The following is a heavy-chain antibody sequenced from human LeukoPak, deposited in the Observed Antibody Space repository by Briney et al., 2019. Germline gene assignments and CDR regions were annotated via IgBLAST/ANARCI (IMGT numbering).Heavy chain of an antibody. D-gene: IGHD6-6*01. CDR3: ARGRGIAARPDYYYYMDV. CDR2: INHSGST. V-gene: IGHV4-34*01. Sequence: SETLSLTCAVYGGSFSGYYWSWIRQPPGKGLEWLGEINHSGSTNYNPSLKSRVTISVDTSKNQFSLKLSSVTAADTAVYYCARGRGIAARPDYYYYMDVWGKGTTGTVS. CDR1: GGSFSGYY. J-gene: IGHJ6*03.